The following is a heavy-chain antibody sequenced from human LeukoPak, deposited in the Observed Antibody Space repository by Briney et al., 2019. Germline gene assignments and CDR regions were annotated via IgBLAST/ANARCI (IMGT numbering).Heavy chain of an antibody. CDR3: ARMYYYDSSGYYSDY. J-gene: IGHJ4*02. V-gene: IGHV1-18*01. CDR1: GYTFTSYG. CDR2: ISAYNGNT. Sequence: ASVKVSCKASGYTFTSYGISWVRQAPGQGLEWMGWISAYNGNTNYAQKLQGRVTMTPDTSTSTAYMELRSLRSDDTAVYYCARMYYYDSSGYYSDYWGQGTLVTVSS. D-gene: IGHD3-22*01.